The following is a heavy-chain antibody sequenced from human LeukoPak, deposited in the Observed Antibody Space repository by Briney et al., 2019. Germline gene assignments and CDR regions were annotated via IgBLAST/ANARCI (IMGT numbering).Heavy chain of an antibody. CDR1: GGSISSYY. J-gene: IGHJ5*01. CDR2: IHNSGST. Sequence: PSETLSLTCTVSGGSISSYYWSWIRQPPGKGLEWIGYIHNSGSTNCNPSLKSRVTISVDTSKNRFSLNLSSMTPADTAVYYCARGSMVSELDSWGQGTLVTVSS. D-gene: IGHD3-10*01. CDR3: ARGSMVSELDS. V-gene: IGHV4-59*01.